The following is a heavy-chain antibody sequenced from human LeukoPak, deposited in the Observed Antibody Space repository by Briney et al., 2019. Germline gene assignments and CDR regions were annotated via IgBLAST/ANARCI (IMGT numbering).Heavy chain of an antibody. J-gene: IGHJ4*02. V-gene: IGHV3-30-3*01. CDR2: ISYDGSNK. Sequence: GGSLRLSCAASGFTFSSYAMHWVRQAPGKGLEWVAVISYDGSNKYYADSVKGRFTISRDNSKNTLYLQMNSLRAEDTAVYYCAREAVLEDYFDYWGQGTLVTVSS. D-gene: IGHD3-16*01. CDR1: GFTFSSYA. CDR3: AREAVLEDYFDY.